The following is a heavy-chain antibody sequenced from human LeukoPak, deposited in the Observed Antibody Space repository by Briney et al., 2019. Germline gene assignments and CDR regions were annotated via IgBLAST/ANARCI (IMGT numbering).Heavy chain of an antibody. V-gene: IGHV4-59*08. J-gene: IGHJ4*02. D-gene: IGHD6-19*01. CDR2: IYYSGST. CDR3: ASGVAVAAYYFDY. Sequence: PSETLSLTCTVSGGSISSYYWSWIRQPPGNGLEWIGYIYYSGSTNCNPSLKSRVTISVDTSKNQFSLKLSSVTAADTAVYYCASGVAVAAYYFDYWGQGTLVTVSS. CDR1: GGSISSYY.